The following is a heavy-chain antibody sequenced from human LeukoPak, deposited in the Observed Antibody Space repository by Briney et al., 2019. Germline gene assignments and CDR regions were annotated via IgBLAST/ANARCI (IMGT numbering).Heavy chain of an antibody. J-gene: IGHJ3*02. CDR1: GYTFTYYG. CDR3: AYSSSWDDAFDI. Sequence: SVKVSCKASGYTFTYYGISWVRQAPGQGLEWMGRIIPILGIANYAQKFQGRVTITADKSTSTAYMELSSLRSEDTAVYYCAYSSSWDDAFDIWGQGTMVTVSS. CDR2: IIPILGIA. V-gene: IGHV1-69*04. D-gene: IGHD6-13*01.